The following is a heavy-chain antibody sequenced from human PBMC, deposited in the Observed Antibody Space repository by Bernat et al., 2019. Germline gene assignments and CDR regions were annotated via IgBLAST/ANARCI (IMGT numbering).Heavy chain of an antibody. V-gene: IGHV4-39*01. CDR2: IYYSGST. CDR1: GGSISSSSYY. Sequence: QLQLQESGPGLVKPSETLSLTCPVSGGSISSSSYYWGWIRQPPGKGLEWIGGIYYSGSTYYNPSLKSRVTISVDTSKNQFSLKLSSVTAADTAVYYCARGLAGRPDDWGQGTLVTVSS. CDR3: ARGLAGRPDD. J-gene: IGHJ4*02. D-gene: IGHD6-6*01.